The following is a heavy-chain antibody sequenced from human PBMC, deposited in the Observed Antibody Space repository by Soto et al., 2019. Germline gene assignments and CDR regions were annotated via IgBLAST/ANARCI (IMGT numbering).Heavy chain of an antibody. CDR2: ISGSGGST. CDR1: GFTFSSYA. Sequence: EVQLLESGGGLVQPGGSLRLSCAASGFTFSSYAMSWVRQAPGKGMEWVSVISGSGGSTYYADSVKGRFTISRDNSKNTLYMQMNSLRAEDTAVYYCASRSSGWYFDYWGQGTLVTVSS. V-gene: IGHV3-23*01. CDR3: ASRSSGWYFDY. J-gene: IGHJ4*02. D-gene: IGHD6-19*01.